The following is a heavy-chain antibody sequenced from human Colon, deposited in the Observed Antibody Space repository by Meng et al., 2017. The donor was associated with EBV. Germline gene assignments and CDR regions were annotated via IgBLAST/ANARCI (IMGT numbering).Heavy chain of an antibody. J-gene: IGHJ4*02. CDR1: GGSVSSGGYY. D-gene: IGHD6-19*01. CDR3: ARVSSGWDYFDY. Sequence: QVNMQESGPGLVKTSQTLSLTCTVSGGSVSSGGYYWTWIRQHPGKGLEWFGHIYYSGSTFYNPSLKRRVIISIDTSKNQSSLNLRSVTAADTAVYYCARVSSGWDYFDYWGQGTLVTVSS. CDR2: IYYSGST. V-gene: IGHV4-31*03.